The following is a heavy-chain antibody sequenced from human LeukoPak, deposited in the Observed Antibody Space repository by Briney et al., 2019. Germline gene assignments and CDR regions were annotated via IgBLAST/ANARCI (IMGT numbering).Heavy chain of an antibody. CDR2: IHYSGST. J-gene: IGHJ4*02. CDR1: GGSITSNY. Sequence: SETLSLTCTVSGGSITSNYWSWIRQPPGKGLGWIGYIHYSGSTNYNPSLKSRVTISLDTSKSQFSLKLTSVTAADTAVYYCARHPSYADYPTLFDFWGQGTLVAVSS. D-gene: IGHD4-17*01. CDR3: ARHPSYADYPTLFDF. V-gene: IGHV4-59*08.